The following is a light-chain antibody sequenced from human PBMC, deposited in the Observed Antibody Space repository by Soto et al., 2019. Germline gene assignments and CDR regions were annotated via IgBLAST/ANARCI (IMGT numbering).Light chain of an antibody. V-gene: IGKV3-15*01. CDR3: QQYNHRRT. CDR2: GAS. CDR1: QSVGSTY. J-gene: IGKJ1*01. Sequence: EIVLTQSPGTLSLSPGERATVSCRASQSVGSTYSACYQQPPGPAPLLLIYGASTRATGIPARFSGRGSGAECVLTICPLPSADSALYFGQQYNHRRTLGQGTKVDIK.